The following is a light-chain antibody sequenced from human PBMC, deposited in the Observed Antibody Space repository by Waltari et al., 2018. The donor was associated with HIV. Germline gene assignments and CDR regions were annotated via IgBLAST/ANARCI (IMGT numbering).Light chain of an antibody. J-gene: IGLJ2*01. CDR2: RNN. CDR3: AAWNDNLSGVV. V-gene: IGLV1-47*01. Sequence: QSVLSQPPSASGTPGQRVTISCSGSSPNIGRFYVYWYRQVPGTPPQLLIYRNNQRPSGVPDRFSGSKSGTSASLAISGLRSEDEAYYYCAAWNDNLSGVVFGGGTELTVL. CDR1: SPNIGRFY.